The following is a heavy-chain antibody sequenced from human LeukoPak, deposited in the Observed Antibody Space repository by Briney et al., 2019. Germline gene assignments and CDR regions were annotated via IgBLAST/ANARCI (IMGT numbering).Heavy chain of an antibody. CDR3: ARELGRNAFDV. CDR2: ISPNSGGT. CDR1: GYTFTDNH. D-gene: IGHD7-27*01. V-gene: IGHV1-2*02. Sequence: ASVKVSCKASGYTFTDNHMYWIRQAPGQGLECMGWISPNSGGTNYAQKFQGRITMTGDTSISTGYMELSSLRPDDTAIYYCARELGRNAFDVWGQGTMVTVSS. J-gene: IGHJ3*01.